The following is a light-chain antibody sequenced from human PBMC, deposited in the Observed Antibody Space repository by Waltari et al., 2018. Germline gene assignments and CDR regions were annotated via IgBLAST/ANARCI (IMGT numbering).Light chain of an antibody. Sequence: QSALTQPASVSGSPGQSITISCTGTSRDVGSYNLVSWYQQHPGKAPKLMIYEVTKWPSGVSGRFAGSKSGSTASLTISGLQAEDEADYYCCSYAGSSTWVFGGGTKLTVL. CDR3: CSYAGSSTWV. CDR2: EVT. V-gene: IGLV2-23*02. CDR1: SRDVGSYNL. J-gene: IGLJ3*02.